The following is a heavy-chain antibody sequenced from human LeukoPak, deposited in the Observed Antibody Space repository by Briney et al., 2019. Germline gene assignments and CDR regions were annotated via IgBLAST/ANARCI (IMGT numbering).Heavy chain of an antibody. CDR3: AKSSSWSNYYFDS. CDR2: VSGSGGTT. J-gene: IGHJ4*02. Sequence: GGSLRLSCAASGFTFISYAMSWVRQAPGKGLEWVSPVSGSGGTTYDADSVKGRFTISRDNSQNTLYLQMNSLRAEDTAVYYCAKSSSWSNYYFDSWGQGTLVTVSS. CDR1: GFTFISYA. D-gene: IGHD6-13*01. V-gene: IGHV3-23*01.